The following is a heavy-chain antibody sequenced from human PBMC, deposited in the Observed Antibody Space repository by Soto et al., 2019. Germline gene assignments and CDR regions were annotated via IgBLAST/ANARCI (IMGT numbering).Heavy chain of an antibody. V-gene: IGHV3-23*01. CDR2: ISGSGGST. D-gene: IGHD5-12*01. CDR1: GFTVSSNY. J-gene: IGHJ4*02. Sequence: GSLRLSCAASGFTVSSNYMTWVRQAPGEGQGLRRGLEWVSAISGSGGSTYYADSVKGRFTISRDNSKNTLYLQMNSLRAEDTAVYYCAKGGDIVATLRRTRYYSALGYFDYWGQGTLVTVSS. CDR3: AKGGDIVATLRRTRYYSALGYFDY.